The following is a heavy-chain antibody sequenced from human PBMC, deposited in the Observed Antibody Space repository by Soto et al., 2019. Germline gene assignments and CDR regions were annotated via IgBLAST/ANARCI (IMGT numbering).Heavy chain of an antibody. J-gene: IGHJ4*02. CDR2: MYNSART. Sequence: SETLSLTCTVVGGSITGSYWSWIRQPAGKGLEWIGRMYNSARTTYNPSLKSRFTMSVDTSKNQFSLNLTSVTAADTAVYFCAREPLAHSYFAHWGKGTLVTVSS. V-gene: IGHV4-4*07. CDR1: GGSITGSY. CDR3: AREPLAHSYFAH.